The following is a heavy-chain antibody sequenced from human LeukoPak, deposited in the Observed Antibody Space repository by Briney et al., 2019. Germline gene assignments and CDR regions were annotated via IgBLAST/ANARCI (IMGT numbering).Heavy chain of an antibody. Sequence: GRSLSLSCAASGFSFSSSCMHWVRQAPGKGLEWVSGIIGGAGSTYYADTVKGRFTISGDNSKNTLFLKMNSLRAEDTAVYYCAHGATYQLDYWGQGTLVTVSS. V-gene: IGHV3-23*01. CDR3: AHGATYQLDY. CDR1: GFSFSSSC. J-gene: IGHJ4*02. CDR2: IIGGAGST. D-gene: IGHD2-2*01.